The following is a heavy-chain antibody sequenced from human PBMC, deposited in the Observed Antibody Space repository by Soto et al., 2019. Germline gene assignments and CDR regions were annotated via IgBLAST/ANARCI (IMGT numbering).Heavy chain of an antibody. CDR3: AKRHCRGGSCYSDAYGMDV. V-gene: IGHV3-23*01. D-gene: IGHD2-15*01. CDR2: ISGSGGST. CDR1: GFTFSSFG. Sequence: SLRLSCAASGFTFSSFGMTWVRQAPGKGLEWVSSISGSGGSTYYADSVKGRFTISRDNSKNTLYLQMNSLRAEDTAVYYCAKRHCRGGSCYSDAYGMDVWGQGTTVTVSS. J-gene: IGHJ6*02.